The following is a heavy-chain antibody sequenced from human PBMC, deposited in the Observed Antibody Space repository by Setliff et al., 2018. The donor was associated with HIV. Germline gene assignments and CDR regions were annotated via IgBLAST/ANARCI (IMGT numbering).Heavy chain of an antibody. V-gene: IGHV1-18*03. Sequence: ASVKVSCKASGYTFTSYGTSWVRQAPGQGLEWMGWISAYNGNTNYAQKLQGRVTMTTDTSTSTAYMELRSLRSEDMAVYYCARERDSNGYQFDYWGQGTLVTVSS. CDR1: GYTFTSYG. D-gene: IGHD3-22*01. CDR2: ISAYNGNT. CDR3: ARERDSNGYQFDY. J-gene: IGHJ4*02.